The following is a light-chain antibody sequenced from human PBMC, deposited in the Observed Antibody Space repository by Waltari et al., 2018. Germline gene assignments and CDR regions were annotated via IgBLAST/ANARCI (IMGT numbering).Light chain of an antibody. CDR1: QSVLYSSNNKNY. Sequence: DIVMTQSPDSLAVSRGVRATINCKSSQSVLYSSNNKNYLAWYQQKPGQPPNLLIYWASTREFGVPDRFSGSGSGTDFTLTISSLQAEDVAVYYCQQYYSTPYTFGQGTKLEIK. J-gene: IGKJ2*01. CDR2: WAS. V-gene: IGKV4-1*01. CDR3: QQYYSTPYT.